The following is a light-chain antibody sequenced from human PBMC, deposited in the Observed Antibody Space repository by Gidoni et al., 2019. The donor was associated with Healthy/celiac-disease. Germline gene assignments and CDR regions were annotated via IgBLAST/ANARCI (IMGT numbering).Light chain of an antibody. CDR3: YSTDSSGNHRV. Sequence: SYDLTQPPSGSVSSGQTARITCSGDALPKKYGYWYQQKSGQAPVLVIYEDSKRPSGIPERFSGSSSGTMATLTISGAQVEDEADYYCYSTDSSGNHRVFGGGTKLTVL. CDR2: EDS. J-gene: IGLJ3*02. V-gene: IGLV3-10*01. CDR1: ALPKKY.